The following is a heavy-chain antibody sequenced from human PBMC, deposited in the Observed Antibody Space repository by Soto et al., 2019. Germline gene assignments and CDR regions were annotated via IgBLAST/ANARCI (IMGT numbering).Heavy chain of an antibody. CDR2: ISSSSSYT. J-gene: IGHJ3*02. Sequence: PGGSLRLSCAASGFTFSDYYMSWIRQAPGKGLEWVSYISSSSSYTNYADSVKGRFTISRDNAKNSLYLQMNSLRAEDTAVYYCAREGEGLRWVDAFDIWGQGTMVTVSS. D-gene: IGHD4-17*01. CDR3: AREGEGLRWVDAFDI. CDR1: GFTFSDYY. V-gene: IGHV3-11*06.